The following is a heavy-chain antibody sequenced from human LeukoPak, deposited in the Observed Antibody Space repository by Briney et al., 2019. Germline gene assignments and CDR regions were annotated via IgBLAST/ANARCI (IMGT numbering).Heavy chain of an antibody. D-gene: IGHD3-22*01. V-gene: IGHV3-23*01. Sequence: GGSLRLSCAASGFTFSSYAMSWVRQAPGKGLEWVSAISGSGGSTYYADSVKGRFTISRDNSKNTLYLQMNSLRAEDTAVYYCAKDLDYYDSSGYYDYWGQGTLVTVSS. J-gene: IGHJ4*02. CDR2: ISGSGGST. CDR3: AKDLDYYDSSGYYDY. CDR1: GFTFSSYA.